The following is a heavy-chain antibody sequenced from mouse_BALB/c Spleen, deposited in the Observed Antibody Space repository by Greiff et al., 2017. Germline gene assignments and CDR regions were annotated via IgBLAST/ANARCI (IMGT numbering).Heavy chain of an antibody. CDR2: LLRGGST. J-gene: IGHJ4*01. Sequence: QVQLQQSGPGLVQPSQCLSITCTASGFPLTSYGVHWVRQSPGKGLEWLGVLLRGGSTNYNAAFISRLSISKDNSKSQVFFKMNSLQANDTAIYCCDRKKKGYYKDYWGQGTAVTVSS. CDR3: DRKKKGYYKDY. D-gene: IGHD2-3*01. CDR1: GFPLTSYG. V-gene: IGHV2-2*02.